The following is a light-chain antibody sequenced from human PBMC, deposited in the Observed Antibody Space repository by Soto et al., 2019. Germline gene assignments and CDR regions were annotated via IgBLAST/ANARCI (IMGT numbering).Light chain of an antibody. Sequence: QSALTQPPSVSAAPGQKVTISCSGSSSNIGGNSVSWYQQLPGTAPKLLIYDDNKRPSGIPDRFSGSKSGTSATLGITGFQTGDEPDYYCGSWDSSLSAYVFGTGTRSPS. J-gene: IGLJ1*01. V-gene: IGLV1-51*01. CDR2: DDN. CDR3: GSWDSSLSAYV. CDR1: SSNIGGNS.